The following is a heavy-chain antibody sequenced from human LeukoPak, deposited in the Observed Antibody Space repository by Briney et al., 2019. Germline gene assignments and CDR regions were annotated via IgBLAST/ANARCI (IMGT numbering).Heavy chain of an antibody. J-gene: IGHJ6*02. D-gene: IGHD1-26*01. CDR3: ARDHAYSGSYRPYGMDV. Sequence: GGSLRLSCAASGFTFSSYAMHWVRQAPGKGLEWVAVRSYDGSNKYYADSVKGRFTISRDNSKNTLYLQMNSLRAEDTAVYYCARDHAYSGSYRPYGMDVWGQGTTVTVSS. CDR2: RSYDGSNK. V-gene: IGHV3-30-3*01. CDR1: GFTFSSYA.